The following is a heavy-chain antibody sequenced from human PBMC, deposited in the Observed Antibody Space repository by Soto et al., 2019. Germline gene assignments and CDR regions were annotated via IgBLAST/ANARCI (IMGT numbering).Heavy chain of an antibody. V-gene: IGHV4-34*01. CDR3: ARGPVLLWFGELSGFDP. Sequence: SETLSLTCAVYGGSFSGYYWSWIRQPPGKGLEWIGEINHSGSTNYNPSLKSRVTISVDTSKNQFSLKLSSVTAADTAVYYCARGPVLLWFGELSGFDPWGQGTLVTVSS. J-gene: IGHJ5*02. D-gene: IGHD3-10*01. CDR2: INHSGST. CDR1: GGSFSGYY.